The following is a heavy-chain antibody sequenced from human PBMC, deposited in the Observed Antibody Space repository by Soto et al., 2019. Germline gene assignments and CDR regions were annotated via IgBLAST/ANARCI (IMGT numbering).Heavy chain of an antibody. V-gene: IGHV3-30-3*01. D-gene: IGHD6-13*01. CDR2: ISYDGSNK. CDR1: GFTFSSYA. Sequence: QVQLVESGGGVVQPGRSLRLSCAASGFTFSSYAMHWVRQAPGKGLEWVAVISYDGSNKYYADSVKGRFTISRDNSKNTLYRQMNSLRAEDTAVYYCARDTVPRGPYSSSWYWFDPWGQGTLVTVSS. J-gene: IGHJ5*02. CDR3: ARDTVPRGPYSSSWYWFDP.